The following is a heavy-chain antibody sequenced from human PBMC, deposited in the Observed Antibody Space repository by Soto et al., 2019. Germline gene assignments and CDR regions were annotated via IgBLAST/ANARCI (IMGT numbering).Heavy chain of an antibody. D-gene: IGHD4-17*01. Sequence: SETLSLTCTVSGGSISSYYWSWIRQPPGKGLEWIGYIYYSGSTNYNPSLKSRVTISVDTSKNQFSLKLSSVTAADTTVYYCARAPDYGDYTFDYWGQGTLVTVSS. CDR3: ARAPDYGDYTFDY. CDR2: IYYSGST. V-gene: IGHV4-59*01. J-gene: IGHJ4*02. CDR1: GGSISSYY.